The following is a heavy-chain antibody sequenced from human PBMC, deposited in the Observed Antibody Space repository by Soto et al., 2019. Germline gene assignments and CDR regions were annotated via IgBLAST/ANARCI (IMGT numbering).Heavy chain of an antibody. D-gene: IGHD2-15*01. J-gene: IGHJ4*02. CDR2: IRSKANSYAT. CDR3: TRPSGYCSGGRCYSVQTDGD. CDR1: GFTFSGSA. Sequence: EVQLVESGGGLVQPGGSLKLSCAASGFTFSGSAMHWVRQASGKGLEWVGRIRSKANSYATAYAASVKGRFTISRDDSKNTAYLQMNSLKTEDTAVYYCTRPSGYCSGGRCYSVQTDGDWGQGTLVTVSS. V-gene: IGHV3-73*01.